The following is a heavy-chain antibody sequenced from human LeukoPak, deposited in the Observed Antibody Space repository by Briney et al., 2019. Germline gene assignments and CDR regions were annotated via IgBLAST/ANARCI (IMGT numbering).Heavy chain of an antibody. V-gene: IGHV1-69*05. J-gene: IGHJ4*02. D-gene: IGHD1-26*01. Sequence: GASVNVTFKASGGTFSSYAISWVRQAPGQGLGWMGGIIPIFGTANYAQKFQGRVTITTYESTSTAYMELSSLRSEATAVYYCASGIVGALLGYWGQGTLVTVSS. CDR1: GGTFSSYA. CDR2: IIPIFGTA. CDR3: ASGIVGALLGY.